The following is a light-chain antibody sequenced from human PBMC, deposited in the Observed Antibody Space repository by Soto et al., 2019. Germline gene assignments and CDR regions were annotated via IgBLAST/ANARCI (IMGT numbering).Light chain of an antibody. CDR2: GNS. J-gene: IGLJ1*01. V-gene: IGLV1-40*01. CDR3: RSYDSSLSGFYV. CDR1: SSNIGAGYD. Sequence: QLVLTQPPSVSGAPGQRVTISCTGSSSNIGAGYDVHWYQQLPGTAPKLLIYGNSNRPSGVPDRFSGSKSGTSASLAITGLQAMDEAHYYCRSYDSSLSGFYVFGSGTKLTVL.